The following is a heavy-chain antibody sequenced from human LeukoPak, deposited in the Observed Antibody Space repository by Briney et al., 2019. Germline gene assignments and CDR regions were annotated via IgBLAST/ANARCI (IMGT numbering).Heavy chain of an antibody. CDR2: IWFDGSKE. J-gene: IGHJ4*02. CDR3: AREQTSYLDY. V-gene: IGHV3-30*07. Sequence: GGSLRLSCAASGFTFSSYAMHWVRQAPGKGLEWVALIWFDGSKEYYADSVKGRFTVSRDNSKNMLYLQMNSLRAEDTAVYYCAREQTSYLDYWGQGTLVSISS. CDR1: GFTFSSYA.